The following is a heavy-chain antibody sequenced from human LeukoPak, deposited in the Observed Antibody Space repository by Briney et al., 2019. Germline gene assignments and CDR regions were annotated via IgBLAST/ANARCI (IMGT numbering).Heavy chain of an antibody. J-gene: IGHJ4*02. CDR3: ARGLYYYGSGRGYYFDY. CDR2: INPNSGGT. Sequence: ASVKVSCKASGYTFTGYYMHRVRQAPGPGLEWMRWINPNSGGTNYAQKFQGRVTMTRDTSISTAYMELSRLRSDDTAVYYCARGLYYYGSGRGYYFDYWGQGTLVTVSS. D-gene: IGHD3-10*01. V-gene: IGHV1-2*02. CDR1: GYTFTGYY.